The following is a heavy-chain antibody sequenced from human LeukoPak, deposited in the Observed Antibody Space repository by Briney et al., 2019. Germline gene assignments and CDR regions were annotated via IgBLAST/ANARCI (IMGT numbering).Heavy chain of an antibody. V-gene: IGHV4-59*01. CDR2: IYYSGST. CDR1: GGSISSYY. Sequence: SETLSLTCTVSGGSISSYYWSWIRQPPGKGLEWIGYIYYSGSTNYNPSLKSRVTISVDTSKNQFSLKLSSVTAADTAVYYCARAGYGDVLDYWGQGTLVTVSS. D-gene: IGHD4-17*01. J-gene: IGHJ4*02. CDR3: ARAGYGDVLDY.